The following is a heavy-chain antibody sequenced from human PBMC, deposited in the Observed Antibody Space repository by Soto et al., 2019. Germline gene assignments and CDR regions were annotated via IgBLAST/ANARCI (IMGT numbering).Heavy chain of an antibody. CDR3: AHIRAANFDY. J-gene: IGHJ4*02. D-gene: IGHD2-15*01. CDR2: IYWDDDQ. CDR1: GVSLSTGGVG. V-gene: IGHV2-5*02. Sequence: QITLKESGPTLVKPTQTLTLTCNVSGVSLSTGGVGVGWIRQPPGKALEWLALIYWDDDQRSSPSLKSRLTITKDTSKNQVVLTMTNMAPEDTATYYCAHIRAANFDYWGQGTLVTVSS.